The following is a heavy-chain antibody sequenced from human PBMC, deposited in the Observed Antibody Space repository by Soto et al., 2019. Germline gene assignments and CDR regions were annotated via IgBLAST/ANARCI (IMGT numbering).Heavy chain of an antibody. CDR3: VREGLGFDSSGYPSRYFDI. V-gene: IGHV4-30-4*01. Sequence: QVQLQESGPRLVRPSETLSLTCNVSGGPISGDYYWTWIRLPPGKVLEWIGYIFYSASTYNNPSLKSRVTMSVDTSKNQFSLRLSAVTAADPAVYYGVREGLGFDSSGYPSRYFDIWGQGILVTVSS. CDR2: IFYSAST. D-gene: IGHD3-22*01. CDR1: GGPISGDYY. J-gene: IGHJ4*02.